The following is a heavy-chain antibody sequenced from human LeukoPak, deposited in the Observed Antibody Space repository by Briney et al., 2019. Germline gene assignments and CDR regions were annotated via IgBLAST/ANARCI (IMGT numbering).Heavy chain of an antibody. CDR3: ARQDGYCSGGSCYADY. J-gene: IGHJ4*02. D-gene: IGHD2-15*01. CDR1: GYSFTSYW. Sequence: EYLKISCKGSGYSFTSYWIGWVRQMPGKGLEWMGIIYPGDSDTRYSPSFPGQVTISADKSISTAYLQWSSLTASDTAMYYCARQDGYCSGGSCYADYCGQGTLVTVSS. V-gene: IGHV5-51*01. CDR2: IYPGDSDT.